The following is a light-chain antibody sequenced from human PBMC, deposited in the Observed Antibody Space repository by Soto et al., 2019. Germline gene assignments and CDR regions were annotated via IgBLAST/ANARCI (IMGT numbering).Light chain of an antibody. Sequence: QSVLAQPPSASGSPGQSVTISCTGSGSDIGAYNFVSWYQQHPGKAPKLMIFGVTERPSGVPDRFSGSKSGNTASLTVSALQADDEAVYYCYSYAGRNIWVFGGGTQLTVL. CDR1: GSDIGAYNF. V-gene: IGLV2-8*01. CDR2: GVT. J-gene: IGLJ3*02. CDR3: YSYAGRNIWV.